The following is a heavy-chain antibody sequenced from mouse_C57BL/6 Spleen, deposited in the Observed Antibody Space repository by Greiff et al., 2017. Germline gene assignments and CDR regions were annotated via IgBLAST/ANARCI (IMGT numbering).Heavy chain of an antibody. V-gene: IGHV1-59*01. CDR1: GYTFTSYW. J-gene: IGHJ2*01. CDR2: IDPSDSYT. Sequence: VQLQQPGAELVRPGTSVKLSCKASGYTFTSYWMHWVKQRPGQGLEWIGVIDPSDSYTNYNQKFKGKATLTVDTSSSTAYMQLSSLTSEDSAVXYCARELGHYFDYWGQGTTLTVSS. CDR3: ARELGHYFDY. D-gene: IGHD4-1*01.